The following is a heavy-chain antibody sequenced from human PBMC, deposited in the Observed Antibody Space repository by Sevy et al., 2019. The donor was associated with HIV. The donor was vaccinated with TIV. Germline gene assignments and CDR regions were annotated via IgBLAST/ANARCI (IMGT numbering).Heavy chain of an antibody. J-gene: IGHJ5*02. V-gene: IGHV4-30-4*01. CDR1: GGSISSGDYY. D-gene: IGHD6-6*01. CDR3: ARDGKQLAARSDNWFGP. Sequence: SETLSLTCTVSGGSISSGDYYWSWIRQPPGKGLEWIGYIYYSGSTYYNPSVKSRVTISVDTSKNQFSLKLSSVTAAAPAVYYCARDGKQLAARSDNWFGPWGQGTLVTVSS. CDR2: IYYSGST.